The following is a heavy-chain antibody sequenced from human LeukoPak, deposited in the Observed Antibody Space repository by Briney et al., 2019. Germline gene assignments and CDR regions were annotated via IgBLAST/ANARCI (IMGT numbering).Heavy chain of an antibody. V-gene: IGHV3-64D*06. CDR2: ISSNGGST. Sequence: GGSLRLSCSASGFTFSSYAMHWVRQAPGKGLEYVSAISSNGGSTYYADSVKGRFTISRDNSKNTLYLQMSSLRAEDTAVYYCARDNRVLAAAGTGGMDVWGQGTTVTVSS. CDR1: GFTFSSYA. D-gene: IGHD6-13*01. CDR3: ARDNRVLAAAGTGGMDV. J-gene: IGHJ6*02.